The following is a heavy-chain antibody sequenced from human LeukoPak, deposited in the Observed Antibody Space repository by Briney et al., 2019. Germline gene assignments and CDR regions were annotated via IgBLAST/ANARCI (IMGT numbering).Heavy chain of an antibody. CDR1: GGSISSGDYY. J-gene: IGHJ6*02. CDR2: IYYSGST. CDR3: ARGGGSSLSYYYYYGMDV. D-gene: IGHD6-6*01. Sequence: PSQTLSLTCTVSGGSISSGDYYWSWIRQPPGKGLEWIGYIYYSGSTNYNPSLKSRVTISVDTSKNQFSLKLSSVTAADTAVYYCARGGGSSLSYYYYYGMDVWGQGTTVTVSS. V-gene: IGHV4-30-4*01.